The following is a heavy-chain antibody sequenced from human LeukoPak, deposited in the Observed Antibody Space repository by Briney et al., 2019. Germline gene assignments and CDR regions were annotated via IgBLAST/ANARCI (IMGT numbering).Heavy chain of an antibody. D-gene: IGHD1-1*01. CDR1: GFTFSTYA. V-gene: IGHV3-20*04. J-gene: IGHJ4*02. CDR2: INWNGGST. Sequence: GGSLRLSCAASGFTFSTYAMSWVSQAPGKGLEWVSGINWNGGSTGYADSVKGRFTISRDNAKNSLYLQMNSLRAEDTALYYCARVNGNDALDYRGQGTLVTVSS. CDR3: ARVNGNDALDY.